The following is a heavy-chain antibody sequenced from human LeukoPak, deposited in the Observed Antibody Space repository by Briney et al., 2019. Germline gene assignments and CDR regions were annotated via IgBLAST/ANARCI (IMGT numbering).Heavy chain of an antibody. D-gene: IGHD1-1*01. CDR2: IKQDGSEK. V-gene: IGHV3-7*01. Sequence: PGGSLRLSCAASGFTFSSYSMNWVRQAPGKGLEWVANIKQDGSEKDYVDSVKGRFTISRDNAKNSLYLQMNSLRAEDTAVYYCARGQFQLVWGQGTLVTVSS. CDR1: GFTFSSYS. J-gene: IGHJ4*02. CDR3: ARGQFQLV.